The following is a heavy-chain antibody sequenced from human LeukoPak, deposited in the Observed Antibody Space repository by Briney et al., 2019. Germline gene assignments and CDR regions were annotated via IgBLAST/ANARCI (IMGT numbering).Heavy chain of an antibody. CDR2: IYYSGST. CDR1: GGSISSYY. V-gene: IGHV4-59*01. Sequence: SETLSLTCTVSGGSISSYYWSWIRQPPGKGLEWVGYIYYSGSTNYHPSLKSRVAISVDTPKKQFSLKLSSVTAADTAVYYCARVGGHWYGVQTVWFDPWGQGTLVTVSS. D-gene: IGHD3-10*01. CDR3: ARVGGHWYGVQTVWFDP. J-gene: IGHJ5*02.